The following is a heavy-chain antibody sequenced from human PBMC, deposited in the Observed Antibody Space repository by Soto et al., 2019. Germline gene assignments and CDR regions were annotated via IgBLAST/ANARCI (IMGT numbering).Heavy chain of an antibody. CDR3: VYDSSGYWDY. CDR2: IIPILGIA. J-gene: IGHJ4*02. CDR1: GGTFSSYT. V-gene: IGHV1-69*02. D-gene: IGHD3-22*01. Sequence: QVQLVQSGAEVKKPGSSVKVSCKASGGTFSSYTISWVRQAPGQGLEWMGRIIPILGIANNAQKFQGRVTITADKSTSTAYMELSSLRSEDTAVYYCVYDSSGYWDYWGQGTLVTVSS.